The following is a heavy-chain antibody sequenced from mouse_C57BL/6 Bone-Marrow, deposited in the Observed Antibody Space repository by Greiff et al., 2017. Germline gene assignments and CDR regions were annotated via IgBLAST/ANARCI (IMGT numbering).Heavy chain of an antibody. CDR2: IFPGSGST. Sequence: QVQLQQSGPELVKPGASVKISCKASGYTFTDYYINWVKQRPGQGLEWIGWIFPGSGSTYYNEKFKGKATLTVDKSSSTAYMLLSSLTSEDSAVYFCARWDYYGSSYPFAYWGQGTLVTVSA. CDR3: ARWDYYGSSYPFAY. V-gene: IGHV1-75*01. J-gene: IGHJ3*01. D-gene: IGHD1-1*01. CDR1: GYTFTDYY.